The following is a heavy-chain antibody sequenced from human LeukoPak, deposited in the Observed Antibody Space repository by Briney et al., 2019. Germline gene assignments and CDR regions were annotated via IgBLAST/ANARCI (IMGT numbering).Heavy chain of an antibody. D-gene: IGHD3-22*01. CDR3: AKSTYYYDTFVNAFDF. CDR2: IYYGGST. V-gene: IGHV4-39*07. J-gene: IGHJ3*01. Sequence: SGTLSLTCTVSGVSVSSSHYWGWIRQPPGKGLEWIGSIYYGGSTYYNASLRSRVTTSVDTSKNQFSLKLSSVTAADTAVYYCAKSTYYYDTFVNAFDFWGQGTVVTVSS. CDR1: GVSVSSSHY.